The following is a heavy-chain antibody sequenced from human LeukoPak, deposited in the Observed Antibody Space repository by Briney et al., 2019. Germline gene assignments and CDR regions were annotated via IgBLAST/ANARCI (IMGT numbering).Heavy chain of an antibody. CDR2: IYYSGST. J-gene: IGHJ5*02. CDR3: ARQWITMVRGVIDWFDP. CDR1: GGSISSYY. V-gene: IGHV4-39*01. Sequence: SETLSLTCTVSGGSISSYYWGWIRQPPGKGLEWIGSIYYSGSTYYNPSLKSRVTISVDTSKNQFSLKLSSVTAADTAVYYCARQWITMVRGVIDWFDPWGQGTLVTVSS. D-gene: IGHD3-10*01.